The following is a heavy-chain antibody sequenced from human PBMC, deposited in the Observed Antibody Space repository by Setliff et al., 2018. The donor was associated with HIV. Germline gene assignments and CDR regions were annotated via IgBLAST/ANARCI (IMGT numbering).Heavy chain of an antibody. J-gene: IGHJ4*02. CDR1: GGSISSDY. Sequence: PSETLSLTCTVSGGSISSDYWSWIRQPPGKGMEWIGFIYDSGSTNYNPSLESRVTISVDTSKNQFSLKLSSVTAADTAVYYCARAIGIISLCYFDSWGQGTLVTVSS. D-gene: IGHD3-10*01. CDR3: ARAIGIISLCYFDS. V-gene: IGHV4-59*01. CDR2: IYDSGST.